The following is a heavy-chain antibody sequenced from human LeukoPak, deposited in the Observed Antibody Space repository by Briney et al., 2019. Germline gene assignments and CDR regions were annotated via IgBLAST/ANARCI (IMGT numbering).Heavy chain of an antibody. D-gene: IGHD1-26*01. CDR1: GITHSSNY. CDR3: AKNSGSYWNDAFDI. Sequence: WGALRLSCGASGITHSSNYKDWVRPAPGEGVGGVSAISGSGGSTYYADSVKGRFTISRDNSKNTLYLQMNSLRAEDTAVYYCAKNSGSYWNDAFDIWGQGTMVTVSS. CDR2: ISGSGGST. V-gene: IGHV3-23*01. J-gene: IGHJ3*02.